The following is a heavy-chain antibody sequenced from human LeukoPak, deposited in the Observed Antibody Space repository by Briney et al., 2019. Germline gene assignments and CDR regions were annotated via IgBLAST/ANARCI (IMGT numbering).Heavy chain of an antibody. V-gene: IGHV3-20*04. J-gene: IGHJ4*02. CDR3: ARDLSSSWYSLAY. D-gene: IGHD6-13*01. Sequence: TGGSLRLSCAASGVTIADHGMSWVRQVPGKGLEWVSGINWDGEATGYADSVKGRFTIPRDNAKKSLYLEMNSLRDDDTALYYCARDLSSSWYSLAYWGQGTLVTVSS. CDR2: INWDGEAT. CDR1: GVTIADHG.